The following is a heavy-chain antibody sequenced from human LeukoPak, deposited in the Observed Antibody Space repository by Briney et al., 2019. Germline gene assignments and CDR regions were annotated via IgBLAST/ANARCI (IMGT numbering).Heavy chain of an antibody. V-gene: IGHV4-4*07. CDR1: GGSISTYY. CDR2: IFATGRT. Sequence: SETLSLTCTVSGGSISTYYWSWIRQPAGKGLEWIGRIFATGRTNYDPSLMSRVTMSIDTSKNQFSLRLTSVTAADTAVYYCARENSAGYREFDSWGQGTQVTVSS. CDR3: ARENSAGYREFDS. D-gene: IGHD1-26*01. J-gene: IGHJ4*02.